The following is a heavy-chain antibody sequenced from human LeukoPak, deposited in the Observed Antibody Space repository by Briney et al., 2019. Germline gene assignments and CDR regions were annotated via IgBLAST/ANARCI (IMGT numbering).Heavy chain of an antibody. CDR2: ILSDGNDK. J-gene: IGHJ4*02. D-gene: IGHD6-13*01. CDR3: AKDRTSTWSWDY. CDR1: GFTFSSYD. V-gene: IGHV3-30*18. Sequence: GRSLRLSCAASGFTFSSYDMHWVRQAPGRGLEWVAIILSDGNDKYYADSVKGRFTISRDNSKDTLDLQMNSLRAEDTAVYYCAKDRTSTWSWDYWGQGTLVIVSS.